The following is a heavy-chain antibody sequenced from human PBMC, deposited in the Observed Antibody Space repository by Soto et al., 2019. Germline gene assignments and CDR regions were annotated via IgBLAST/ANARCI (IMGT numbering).Heavy chain of an antibody. CDR1: GFTFSSYG. D-gene: IGHD2-21*02. Sequence: QVQLVESGGGVVQPGRSLRLSCAASGFTFSSYGMHWVRQAPGKGLEWVAVIWYGGSNKYYADSVKGRFTISRDNSKNTLYLQMNSLRAEDTAVYYCARVSLAYCGGDCYSDWFDPWGQGTLVTVSS. CDR3: ARVSLAYCGGDCYSDWFDP. CDR2: IWYGGSNK. J-gene: IGHJ5*02. V-gene: IGHV3-33*01.